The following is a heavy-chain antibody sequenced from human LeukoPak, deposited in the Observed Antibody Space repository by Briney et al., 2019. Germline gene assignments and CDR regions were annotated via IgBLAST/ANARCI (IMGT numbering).Heavy chain of an antibody. CDR2: ISYDGSNK. D-gene: IGHD3-9*01. CDR1: GFTFSSYA. Sequence: GGSLRLSCAASGFTFSSYAMHWVRQAPGKGLEWVAVISYDGSNKYYADSVKGRFTISRDNSKNTLYLQMNSLRAEDAAVYYCSREYFDWSRNYYYGMDVWGQGTTVTVSS. V-gene: IGHV3-30-3*01. J-gene: IGHJ6*02. CDR3: SREYFDWSRNYYYGMDV.